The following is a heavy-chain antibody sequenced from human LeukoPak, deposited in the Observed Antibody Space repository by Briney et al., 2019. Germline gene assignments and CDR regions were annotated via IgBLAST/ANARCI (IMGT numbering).Heavy chain of an antibody. Sequence: GGSLRLSCAASKFTFSSYWMSWVRKAPGKGLEWVANIKPDGNDKNYLDSVRGRFTISRDNAKNSLYLQMDSLRAEDTAMYYCARDANRVGATGASDIWGQGTMVTVSS. D-gene: IGHD1-26*01. J-gene: IGHJ3*02. CDR1: KFTFSSYW. V-gene: IGHV3-7*01. CDR3: ARDANRVGATGASDI. CDR2: IKPDGNDK.